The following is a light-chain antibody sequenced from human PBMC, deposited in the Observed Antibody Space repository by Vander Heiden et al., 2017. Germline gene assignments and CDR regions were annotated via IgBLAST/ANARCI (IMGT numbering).Light chain of an antibody. CDR3: SSYAGSNNWV. Sequence: QSALPQPPSPSGSPGQSVPLSCTGTSSDVGSYTYVSWDQQHPGKAPKLIIYEVSKRPSGVPDRFSGSKSGNTASLTVSVLQAEDEADYYCSSYAGSNNWVFGGGTKLTVL. V-gene: IGLV2-8*01. CDR2: EVS. J-gene: IGLJ3*02. CDR1: SSDVGSYTY.